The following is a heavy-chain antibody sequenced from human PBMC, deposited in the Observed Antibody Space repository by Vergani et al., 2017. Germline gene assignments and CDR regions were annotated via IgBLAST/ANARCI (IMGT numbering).Heavy chain of an antibody. CDR1: GGSISSYY. J-gene: IGHJ6*03. D-gene: IGHD1-1*01. CDR3: AGSTTGTTYYYYYYMDV. Sequence: QVQLQESGPGLVKPSETLSLTCTVSGGSISSYYWSWIRQPPGKGLEWIGSIYHSGSTYYNPSLKSRVTISVDTSKNQFSLKLSSVTAADTAVYYCAGSTTGTTYYYYYYMDVWGKGTTVTVSS. CDR2: IYHSGST. V-gene: IGHV4-59*04.